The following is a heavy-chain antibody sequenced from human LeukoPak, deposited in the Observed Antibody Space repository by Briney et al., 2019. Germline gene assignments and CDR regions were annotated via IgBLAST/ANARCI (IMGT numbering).Heavy chain of an antibody. Sequence: PGGSLRLSCAASRFTFSSYTMNWVRQAPGKGLEWVASISSSSSNIYYADSLKGRFTISRDDAKNSLYLQMISLRAEDTAVYYCARAPLGYSYGHPYYFDYWGQGTLVTVSS. CDR2: ISSSSSNI. CDR1: RFTFSSYT. V-gene: IGHV3-21*01. D-gene: IGHD5-18*01. CDR3: ARAPLGYSYGHPYYFDY. J-gene: IGHJ4*02.